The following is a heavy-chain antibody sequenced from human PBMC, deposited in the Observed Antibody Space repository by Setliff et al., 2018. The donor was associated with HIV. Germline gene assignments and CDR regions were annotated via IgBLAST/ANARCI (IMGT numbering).Heavy chain of an antibody. V-gene: IGHV1-2*06. D-gene: IGHD6-25*01. CDR2: INPIGGGT. CDR3: ARDTSLISIAATVDDY. CDR1: GYTFTGYY. Sequence: GASVKVSCKASGYTFTGYYLHWVRQAPGQGLEWMGRINPIGGGTNYAQRFQGRVTLTSDTSISTAYMELSRLRPDDTAMYYCARDTSLISIAATVDDYWGQGTLVTVSS. J-gene: IGHJ4*02.